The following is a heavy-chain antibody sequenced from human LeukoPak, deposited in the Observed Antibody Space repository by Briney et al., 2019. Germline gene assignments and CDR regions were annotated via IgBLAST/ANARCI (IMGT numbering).Heavy chain of an antibody. V-gene: IGHV4-59*01. CDR2: IHYSGST. D-gene: IGHD6-13*01. CDR1: GGSISRYY. CDR3: ASSESRSWYYFDY. J-gene: IGHJ4*02. Sequence: PSETLSLTCTVSGGSISRYYWSWIRQPPGKGLEWIGYIHYSGSTSYNPSLKSRVTISVDTSKNQLSLKLSSVTAADTAVYYCASSESRSWYYFDYWGQGTLVTVSS.